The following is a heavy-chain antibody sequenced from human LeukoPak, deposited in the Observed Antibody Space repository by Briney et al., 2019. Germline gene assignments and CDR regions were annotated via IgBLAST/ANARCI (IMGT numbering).Heavy chain of an antibody. CDR3: ARAYNYYDSSGYYSY. Sequence: GGSLRLSCAASGFTFSSYGMHWVRQAPGKGLEWVAVIWYDGSNKYYADSVKGRFTISRDNSKNTLYLQMNSLRAEDTAVYYCARAYNYYDSSGYYSYWGQGTLVTVSS. CDR1: GFTFSSYG. D-gene: IGHD3-22*01. J-gene: IGHJ4*02. V-gene: IGHV3-33*01. CDR2: IWYDGSNK.